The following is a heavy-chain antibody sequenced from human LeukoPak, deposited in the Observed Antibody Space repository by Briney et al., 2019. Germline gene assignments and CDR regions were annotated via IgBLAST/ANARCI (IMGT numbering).Heavy chain of an antibody. CDR3: AREWELADY. Sequence: SETLCLTCTVSGGSISSYYWSWIRQPPGKGLEWIGSIYYSGSTYYNPSLKSRVTISVDRSKNQFSLKLSSVTAADTAVYYCAREWELADYWGQGTLVTVSS. V-gene: IGHV4-59*12. CDR2: IYYSGST. D-gene: IGHD1-26*01. J-gene: IGHJ4*02. CDR1: GGSISSYY.